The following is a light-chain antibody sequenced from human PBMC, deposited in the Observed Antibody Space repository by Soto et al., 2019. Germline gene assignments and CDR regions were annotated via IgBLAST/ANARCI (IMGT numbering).Light chain of an antibody. V-gene: IGKV1D-12*01. CDR3: QQANSFPYT. CDR1: QGISFD. CDR2: SAS. Sequence: DIQMTQSPSSVSASVGDRVTITCRASQGISFDLAWYQQKPGKAPKLLIHSASTLESGVPSRFSGSVSGTDFTLTISSLQPEDFATYFCQQANSFPYTFGQGTKLEI. J-gene: IGKJ2*01.